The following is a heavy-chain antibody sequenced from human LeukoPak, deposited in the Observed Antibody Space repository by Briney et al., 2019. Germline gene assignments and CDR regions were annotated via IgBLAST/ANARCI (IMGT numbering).Heavy chain of an antibody. CDR3: ARDVIRLMEWPYYMDV. V-gene: IGHV3-21*01. D-gene: IGHD3-3*01. Sequence: RSGGSLRLSCAASGFTLSSHWMGWVRQAPGKGLEWVSSISSRSSHIYDGDAVKGRFTISRDNAQNSLFLQMNDLRAEDTAVYYCARDVIRLMEWPYYMDVWGKGTTVTVSS. J-gene: IGHJ6*03. CDR1: GFTLSSHW. CDR2: ISSRSSHI.